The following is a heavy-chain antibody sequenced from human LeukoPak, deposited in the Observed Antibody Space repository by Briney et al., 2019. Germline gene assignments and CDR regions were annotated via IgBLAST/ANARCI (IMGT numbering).Heavy chain of an antibody. D-gene: IGHD3-22*01. J-gene: IGHJ6*02. Sequence: GASVKVSCKASGYTFTSYYMHWVRQAPGQGLEWMGIINPSGGSTSYAQKFQGRVTMTRDTSTSTVYMELSSLRSEDTAVYYCARALTMIVVHLGYGMDVWGQGTTVTVSS. V-gene: IGHV1-46*01. CDR3: ARALTMIVVHLGYGMDV. CDR2: INPSGGST. CDR1: GYTFTSYY.